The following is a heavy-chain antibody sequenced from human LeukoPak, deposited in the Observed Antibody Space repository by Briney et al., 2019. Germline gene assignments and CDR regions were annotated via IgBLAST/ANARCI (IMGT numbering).Heavy chain of an antibody. V-gene: IGHV3-21*01. Sequence: GGSLRLSCAASGFTFSSYSMNWVRQAPGKGLEWVSSISSSSSYIYYADSVKGRFTISRDNAKNSLYLQMNSLRAEDTAVYYCARVRGGSSYFDYWGQGTLVTVSS. CDR1: GFTFSSYS. J-gene: IGHJ4*02. CDR3: ARVRGGSSYFDY. CDR2: ISSSSSYI. D-gene: IGHD6-6*01.